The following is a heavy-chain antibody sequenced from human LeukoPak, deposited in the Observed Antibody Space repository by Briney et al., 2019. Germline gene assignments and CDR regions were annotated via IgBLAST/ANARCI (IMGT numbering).Heavy chain of an antibody. CDR3: AREKGYDFWSGSPYYYYYMDV. V-gene: IGHV1-8*03. CDR2: MNPNSGNT. D-gene: IGHD3-3*01. Sequence: ASVKVSCKASGYRFTDFGISWVRQAPGQGLEWMAWMNPNSGNTGYAQKFQGRGTITRNTSISTAYMELSSLRSEDTAVYYCAREKGYDFWSGSPYYYYYMDVWGKGTTVTVSS. J-gene: IGHJ6*03. CDR1: GYRFTDFG.